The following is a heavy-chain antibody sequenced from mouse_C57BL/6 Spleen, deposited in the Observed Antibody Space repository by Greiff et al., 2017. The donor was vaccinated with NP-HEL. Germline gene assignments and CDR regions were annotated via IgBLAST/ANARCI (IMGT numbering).Heavy chain of an antibody. V-gene: IGHV2-2*01. J-gene: IGHJ4*01. CDR3: ASPRWFDAMDY. Sequence: VQLQQSGPGLVQPSQSLSITCTVSGFSLTSYGVHWVRQSPGKGLEWLGVIWSGGSTDYNAAFISRLSISKDNSKSQVFFKMNSLQADDTAIYYCASPRWFDAMDYWGQGTSVTVSS. CDR1: GFSLTSYG. CDR2: IWSGGST. D-gene: IGHD2-3*01.